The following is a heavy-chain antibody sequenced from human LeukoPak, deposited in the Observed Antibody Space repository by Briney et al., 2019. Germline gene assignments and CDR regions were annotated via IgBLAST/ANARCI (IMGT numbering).Heavy chain of an antibody. V-gene: IGHV3-7*01. D-gene: IGHD2-15*01. CDR1: GFTFTTYW. Sequence: GGSLRLSCVASGFTFTTYWMTWVRQAPGKGLEWVANIRQDGSEKNYVDSVKGRFTISRDNAENSLYLQMSNLRAEDTAVYYCARGGSVAATGIEGTDYWGQGTLVTVSS. CDR3: ARGGSVAATGIEGTDY. J-gene: IGHJ4*02. CDR2: IRQDGSEK.